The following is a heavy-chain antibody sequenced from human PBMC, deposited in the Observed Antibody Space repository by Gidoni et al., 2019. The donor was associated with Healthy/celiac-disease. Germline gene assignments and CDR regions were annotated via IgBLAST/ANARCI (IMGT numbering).Heavy chain of an antibody. CDR2: ISYDGSNK. V-gene: IGHV3-30*18. CDR3: AKDLSQDYYDSSGSPYYGMDV. CDR1: GFTFSSYG. Sequence: QVQLVESGGGVVQPGRSLRLSCAASGFTFSSYGMHWLRQAPGKGLEWVAVISYDGSNKYYADSVKGRFTISRDNSKNTLYLQMNSLRAEDTAVYYCAKDLSQDYYDSSGSPYYGMDVWGQGTTVTVSS. J-gene: IGHJ6*02. D-gene: IGHD3-22*01.